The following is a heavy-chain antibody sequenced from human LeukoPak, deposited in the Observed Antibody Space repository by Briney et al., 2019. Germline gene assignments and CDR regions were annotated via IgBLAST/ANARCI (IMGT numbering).Heavy chain of an antibody. D-gene: IGHD3-22*01. V-gene: IGHV1-69*02. CDR3: ARKGDYYDSSGYSVGYGDAFDI. CDR2: IIPILGIA. Sequence: SVKVSCKASGGTFSSYTISWVRQAPGQGLEWMGRIIPILGIANYAQKFQGRVTITADKSTSTAYIELSSLRSEDTAVYYCARKGDYYDSSGYSVGYGDAFDIWGQGTMVTVSS. CDR1: GGTFSSYT. J-gene: IGHJ3*02.